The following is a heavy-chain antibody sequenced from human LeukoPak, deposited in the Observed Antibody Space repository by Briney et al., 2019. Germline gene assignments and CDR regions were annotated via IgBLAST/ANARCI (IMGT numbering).Heavy chain of an antibody. CDR3: ARGASVYYDTSGYPFDY. V-gene: IGHV1-2*02. CDR2: INPNSGGT. J-gene: IGHJ4*02. Sequence: GASVKVSCKASGYTFTGYYMHWVRQAPGQGLEWMGWINPNSGGTNYAQKFQGRVTMTRDTSISTAYMELSRLRSDDTAVYYCARGASVYYDTSGYPFDYWGQGTLVTVSS. D-gene: IGHD3-22*01. CDR1: GYTFTGYY.